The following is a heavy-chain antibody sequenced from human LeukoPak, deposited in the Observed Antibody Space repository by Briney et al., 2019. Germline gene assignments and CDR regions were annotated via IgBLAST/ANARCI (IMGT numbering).Heavy chain of an antibody. V-gene: IGHV4-4*07. CDR1: GGSISSYY. CDR2: IYTSGST. D-gene: IGHD4-17*01. CDR3: ARDWATVTTFDAFDI. Sequence: TSGTLSLTCTVSGGSISSYYWSWIRQPAGKGLEWIGRIYTSGSTNYNPSLKSRVTMSVDTSKNQFSLKLSSVTAADTAVYYCARDWATVTTFDAFDICGQGTMVTVSS. J-gene: IGHJ3*02.